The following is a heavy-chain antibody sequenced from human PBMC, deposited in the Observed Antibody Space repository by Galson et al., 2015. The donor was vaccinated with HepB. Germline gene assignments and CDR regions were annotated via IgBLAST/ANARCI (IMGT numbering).Heavy chain of an antibody. CDR1: GYTFTTYG. Sequence: SVKVSCKASGYTFTTYGISWVRQAPGQGLEWMGWISAYNGNTNYAQKLQGRVTMTTDTSTSTAYVELRSLRSDDTAVYYCAREGYFDSSGSLSLFYGMDVWGQGTTVTVSS. V-gene: IGHV1-18*04. D-gene: IGHD3-22*01. CDR2: ISAYNGNT. CDR3: AREGYFDSSGSLSLFYGMDV. J-gene: IGHJ6*02.